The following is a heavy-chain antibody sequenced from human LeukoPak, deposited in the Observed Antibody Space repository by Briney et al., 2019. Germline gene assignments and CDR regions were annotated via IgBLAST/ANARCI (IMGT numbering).Heavy chain of an antibody. Sequence: GGSLRLSCAASGFTFSSYETNWVRQAPGKGLEWVSYISSSGSTIYYADSVKGRFTISRDNAKNSLYLQMNSLRAEDTAVYYCAREIATEADYWGQGTLVTVSS. CDR1: GFTFSSYE. CDR3: AREIATEADY. J-gene: IGHJ4*02. D-gene: IGHD5-24*01. CDR2: ISSSGSTI. V-gene: IGHV3-48*03.